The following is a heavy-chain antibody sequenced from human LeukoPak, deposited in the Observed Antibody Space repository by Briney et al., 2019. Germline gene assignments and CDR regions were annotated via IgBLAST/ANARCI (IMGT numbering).Heavy chain of an antibody. V-gene: IGHV4-39*01. Sequence: PSETLSLTCTVSGGSISSSSYYWGWIRQPPGKGLEWIGSIYYSGSTYSNPSLKSRVTISVDTSKNQFSLKLSSVTAADTAVYYCARLESSYDILTGYPIPYFDYWGQGTLVTVSS. D-gene: IGHD3-9*01. CDR2: IYYSGST. CDR3: ARLESSYDILTGYPIPYFDY. J-gene: IGHJ4*02. CDR1: GGSISSSSYY.